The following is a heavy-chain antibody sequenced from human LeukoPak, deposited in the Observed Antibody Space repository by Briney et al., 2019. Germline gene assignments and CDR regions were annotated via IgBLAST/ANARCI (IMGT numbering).Heavy chain of an antibody. CDR3: AKDEGQQQLEYNFDY. CDR2: ISYDGSNK. V-gene: IGHV3-30*18. D-gene: IGHD6-13*01. J-gene: IGHJ4*02. CDR1: GFTFSSYG. Sequence: GGSLRLSCAASGFTFSSYGMHWVRQAPGKGLEWVAVISYDGSNKYYADSVKGRFTISRDNSKNTLYLQMNSLRAEDTAVYYCAKDEGQQQLEYNFDYWGQGTQVTVSS.